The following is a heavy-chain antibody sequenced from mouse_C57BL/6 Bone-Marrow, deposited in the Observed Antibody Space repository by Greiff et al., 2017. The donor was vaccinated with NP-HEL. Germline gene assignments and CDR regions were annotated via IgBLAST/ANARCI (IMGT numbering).Heavy chain of an antibody. Sequence: EAMLVESGGGLVQSGRSLRLSCATSGFTFSDFYMEWVRQAPGKGLEWIAASRNKANDYTTEYSASVKGRFIVSRDTSQSILYLQLNALRAADTAIYYCARDGYYGSSRWYFDVWGTGTTVTVSS. D-gene: IGHD1-1*01. CDR1: GFTFSDFY. V-gene: IGHV7-1*01. CDR3: ARDGYYGSSRWYFDV. CDR2: SRNKANDYTT. J-gene: IGHJ1*03.